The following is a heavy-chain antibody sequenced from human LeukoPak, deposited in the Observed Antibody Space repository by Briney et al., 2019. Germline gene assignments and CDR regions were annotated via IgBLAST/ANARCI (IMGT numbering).Heavy chain of an antibody. CDR2: IIPILGIA. J-gene: IGHJ5*02. V-gene: IGHV1-69*04. D-gene: IGHD4-23*01. CDR1: GGTFSSYA. Sequence: GASVKVSCKASGGTFSSYAITWVRQAPGQGLEWMGRIIPILGIANYAQKFQGRVTTTADKSTSTAHMELSSLRSDDTAVYFCARDYGGNSGWFDPWGQGTLVAVSS. CDR3: ARDYGGNSGWFDP.